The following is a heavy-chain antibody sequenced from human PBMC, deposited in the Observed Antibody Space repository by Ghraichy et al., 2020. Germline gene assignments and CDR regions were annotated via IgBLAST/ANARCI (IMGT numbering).Heavy chain of an antibody. V-gene: IGHV4-39*01. J-gene: IGHJ4*02. CDR3: ARQIEDYYDSSAYFDY. Sequence: SETLSLTCTVSGGSISSRSYYWGWIRQPPGKGLEWIGSINYSGSTYYNPSLKSRVTISVDTSENQSSLKLSSVTAADTAVYYCARQIEDYYDSSAYFDYWGQGTLVTVSS. CDR1: GGSISSRSYY. D-gene: IGHD3-22*01. CDR2: INYSGST.